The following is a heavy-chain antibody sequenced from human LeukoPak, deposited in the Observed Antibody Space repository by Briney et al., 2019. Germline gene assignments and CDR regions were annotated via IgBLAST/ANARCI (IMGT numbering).Heavy chain of an antibody. CDR1: GFTFTSYA. J-gene: IGHJ4*02. Sequence: GGSLRLSCAASGFTFTSYAMNWVRQAPGKGLEWVSTISGSGGSTYYADSVKGRFTISRDNSKNTLYLQMNSLRAEDTAVYYCAKNGQGRLQRYYFDYWGQGTLVTVSS. CDR3: AKNGQGRLQRYYFDY. CDR2: ISGSGGST. D-gene: IGHD6-25*01. V-gene: IGHV3-23*01.